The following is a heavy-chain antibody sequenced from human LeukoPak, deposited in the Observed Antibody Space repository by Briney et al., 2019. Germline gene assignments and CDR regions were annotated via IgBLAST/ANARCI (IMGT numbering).Heavy chain of an antibody. J-gene: IGHJ4*02. CDR1: GGSISSGSYY. CDR3: ARDNPIAAAVDY. D-gene: IGHD6-13*01. V-gene: IGHV4-61*02. CDR2: IYTSGST. Sequence: PSQTLSLTCTVSGGSISSGSYYWSWIRQPAGKGLEWIGRIYTSGSTNYNPSLKSRVTISVDTSKNQSALKLSSVTAADTAVYYCARDNPIAAAVDYWGQGTLVTVSS.